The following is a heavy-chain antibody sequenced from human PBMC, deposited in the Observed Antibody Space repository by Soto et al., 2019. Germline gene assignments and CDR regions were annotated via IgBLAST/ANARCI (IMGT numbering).Heavy chain of an antibody. J-gene: IGHJ6*02. CDR2: INHSGST. D-gene: IGHD5-18*01. Sequence: QVQLQQWGAGLLTPSETLSLTCAVYGGSFSGYYWSWIRQPPGKGLEWMGEINHSGSTKYSASLKSRVAISVDPSTIQTPLKLSSVTAADTAVHYCARRRAYSFRQVAYVYYYYGLDVWGQGTTVTVSS. CDR3: ARRRAYSFRQVAYVYYYYGLDV. CDR1: GGSFSGYY. V-gene: IGHV4-34*01.